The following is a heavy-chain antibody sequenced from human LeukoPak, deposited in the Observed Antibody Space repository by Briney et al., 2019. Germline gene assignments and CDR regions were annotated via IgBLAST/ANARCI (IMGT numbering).Heavy chain of an antibody. D-gene: IGHD2-21*02. CDR1: GYTFTSYG. CDR2: INPNSGGT. V-gene: IGHV1-2*02. J-gene: IGHJ4*02. Sequence: ASVKVSCKASGYTFTSYGISWVRQAPGQGLEWMGWINPNSGGTNYAQKFQGRVTMTRDTSISTAYMELSRLRSDDTAVYYCARGGTRVVTALDYWGQGTLVTVSS. CDR3: ARGGTRVVTALDY.